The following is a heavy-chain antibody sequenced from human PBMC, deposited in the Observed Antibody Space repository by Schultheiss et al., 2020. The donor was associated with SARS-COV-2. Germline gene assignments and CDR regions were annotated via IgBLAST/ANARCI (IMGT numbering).Heavy chain of an antibody. D-gene: IGHD2-2*01. J-gene: IGHJ3*02. CDR2: IWYDGSNK. Sequence: GGSLRLSCAASGFTFSNAWMSWVRQAPGKGLEWVAVIWYDGSNKYYADSVKGRFTISRDNSKNTLYLQMNSLRAEDTALYYCAREPGSTSYAFDIWGQGTMVTVSS. CDR1: GFTFSNAW. V-gene: IGHV3-33*08. CDR3: AREPGSTSYAFDI.